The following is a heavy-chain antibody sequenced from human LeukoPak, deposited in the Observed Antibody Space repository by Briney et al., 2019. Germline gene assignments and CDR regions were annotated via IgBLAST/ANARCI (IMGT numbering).Heavy chain of an antibody. Sequence: PSETLSLTCAVYGGSFSGYYWSWIRQPPGKGLEWIGEINHSGSTNYNPSLKSRVTISVATSKNQFSLKLSSVPAADTAVYYCARGPTYDYVWGSYRPPLDYWGQGTLVTVSS. J-gene: IGHJ4*02. D-gene: IGHD3-16*02. CDR2: INHSGST. CDR3: ARGPTYDYVWGSYRPPLDY. CDR1: GGSFSGYY. V-gene: IGHV4-34*01.